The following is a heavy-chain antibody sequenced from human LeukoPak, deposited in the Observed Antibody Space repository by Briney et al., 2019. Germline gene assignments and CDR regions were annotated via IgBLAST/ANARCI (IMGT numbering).Heavy chain of an antibody. J-gene: IGHJ4*02. D-gene: IGHD5-12*01. CDR1: GFTFSNYW. CDR3: APLAATTDY. Sequence: GGSLRLSCAASGFTFSNYWMHWVRQDPLKGLVWVSRINSDGGTTGYADSVKGRFTISRDTSKNTLYLQMNSLRAEDTAVYYCAPLAATTDYWGQGTLVTVSS. CDR2: INSDGGTT. V-gene: IGHV3-74*01.